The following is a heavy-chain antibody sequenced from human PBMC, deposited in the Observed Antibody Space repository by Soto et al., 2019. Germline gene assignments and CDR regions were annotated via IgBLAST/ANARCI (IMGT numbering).Heavy chain of an antibody. J-gene: IGHJ4*02. D-gene: IGHD3-3*01. CDR1: GGSISSSSYY. CDR2: IYYSGST. Sequence: SETLSLTCTVSGGSISSSSYYWAWIRQPPGKGLEWIGSIYYSGSTYYNPSLKSRVTISVDTSKDQFSLKLSSVTAADTAVYYCARHEPDYDFWSGYYPYYFDYWGQGTLVTVSS. CDR3: ARHEPDYDFWSGYYPYYFDY. V-gene: IGHV4-39*01.